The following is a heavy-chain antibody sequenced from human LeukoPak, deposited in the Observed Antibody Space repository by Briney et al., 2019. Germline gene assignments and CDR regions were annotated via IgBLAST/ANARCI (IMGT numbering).Heavy chain of an antibody. CDR1: GGSISTFY. CDR3: ARHRGKGLAAAPFDY. CDR2: IFYSGGT. D-gene: IGHD2-15*01. V-gene: IGHV4-59*08. Sequence: SETLSLTCTVSGGSISTFYWSWIRQPPGKGLEWIGYIFYSGGTNYNPSLKSRLTISVDTSTNQFSLKLNPVTAADTAVYYCARHRGKGLAAAPFDYWGLGTLVTVSS. J-gene: IGHJ4*02.